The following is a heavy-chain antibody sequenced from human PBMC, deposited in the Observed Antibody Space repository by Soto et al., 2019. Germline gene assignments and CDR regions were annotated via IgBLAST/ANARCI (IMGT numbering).Heavy chain of an antibody. CDR2: ISAYNGNT. J-gene: IGHJ4*02. CDR3: ARDREGSGWYDYFDY. Sequence: ASVKVSCKASGYTFTSYGISWVRQAPGQGLEWMGWISAYNGNTNYAQKLQGRVTMTTDTSTSTAYMELRSLRSDDTAVYYCARDREGSGWYDYFDYWGQGTLVTVSS. V-gene: IGHV1-18*01. CDR1: GYTFTSYG. D-gene: IGHD6-19*01.